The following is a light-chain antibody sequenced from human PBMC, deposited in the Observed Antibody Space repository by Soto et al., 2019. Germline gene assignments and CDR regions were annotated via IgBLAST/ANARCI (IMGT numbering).Light chain of an antibody. V-gene: IGKV3-20*01. J-gene: IGKJ1*01. CDR1: QSVSSSY. CDR3: QQYGSSSWT. CDR2: GAS. Sequence: EIVLTQSPGTLSLSPGERATLSSRASQSVSSSYLAWYQQKPGQAPRLLIYGASSRATGIPDRFSGSGSGTDFTLTISRLEPEDFAVYYCQQYGSSSWTFGQGTKVDI.